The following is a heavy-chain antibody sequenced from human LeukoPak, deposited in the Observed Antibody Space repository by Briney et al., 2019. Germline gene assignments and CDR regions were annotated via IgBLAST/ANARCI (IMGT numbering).Heavy chain of an antibody. J-gene: IGHJ4*02. Sequence: SGPTLVNPTQTLTLTCTFSGFTLSTSGLGVGWIRQPPGKALEWLGIIYWDDDKRYSPSLKSRLSITKDTPKNQVVLTMTNMDPVDTATYYRARAVATRPADYWGQGTLVTVSS. CDR1: GFTLSTSGLG. CDR2: IYWDDDK. D-gene: IGHD5-12*01. CDR3: ARAVATRPADY. V-gene: IGHV2-5*02.